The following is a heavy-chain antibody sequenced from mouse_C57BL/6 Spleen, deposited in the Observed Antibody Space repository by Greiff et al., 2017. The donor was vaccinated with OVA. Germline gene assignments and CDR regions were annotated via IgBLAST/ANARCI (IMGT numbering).Heavy chain of an antibody. V-gene: IGHV1-54*01. Sequence: QVQLQQSGAELVRPGTSVKVSCKASGYAFTNYLIEWVKQRPGQGLEWIGVINPGSGGTNYNEKFKGKATLTADKSSSTAYMQLSSLTSEDSAVYFCARGPGSSSDWDFDVWGTGTTVTVSS. D-gene: IGHD1-1*01. J-gene: IGHJ1*03. CDR3: ARGPGSSSDWDFDV. CDR2: INPGSGGT. CDR1: GYAFTNYL.